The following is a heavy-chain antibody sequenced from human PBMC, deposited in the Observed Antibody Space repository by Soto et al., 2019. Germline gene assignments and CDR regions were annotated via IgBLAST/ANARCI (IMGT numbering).Heavy chain of an antibody. J-gene: IGHJ4*02. CDR3: EIDRGVDYCSFGNCYGDY. V-gene: IGHV1-18*01. Sequence: QVQLVHAGGEVTKPGASVKVSCNASGYSFTRYGISWVRQAPGQGLEWMGWITPYNDHTYYAKKFQGRVNIITDPSTSTVYMELMILPSDDTAVYYCEIDRGVDYCSFGNCYGDYWGQGTRVTVS. CDR1: GYSFTRYG. D-gene: IGHD2-15*01. CDR2: ITPYNDHT.